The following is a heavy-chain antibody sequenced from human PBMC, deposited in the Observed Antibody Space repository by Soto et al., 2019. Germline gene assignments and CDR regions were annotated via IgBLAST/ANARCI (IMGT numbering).Heavy chain of an antibody. CDR1: GFTFSTYS. CDR3: PRFYCTGGACPSDY. Sequence: EVQLVESGGGLVQPGGSLRLSCAASGFTFSTYSMNWVRQAPGRGLEWVSYISSGGGTIYYADSVKGRFTISRDNAKNSLYLQINSLRAEDTAVYYCPRFYCTGGACPSDYCGQGTLVTVSS. J-gene: IGHJ4*02. V-gene: IGHV3-48*01. CDR2: ISSGGGTI. D-gene: IGHD2-8*02.